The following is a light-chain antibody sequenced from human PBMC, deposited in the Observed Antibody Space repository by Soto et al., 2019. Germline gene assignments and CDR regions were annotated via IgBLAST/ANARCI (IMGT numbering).Light chain of an antibody. Sequence: QSALTQPASVSGSPGQSITISCTGTSGDIGGYNSVSWYQQHPGKAPKLLIYEVVKRPSGVSNRFSGSKSGNTASLTISGLQADDEADYYCSSYTSGSTYVFGTGTKLTVL. CDR1: SGDIGGYNS. V-gene: IGLV2-14*01. J-gene: IGLJ1*01. CDR2: EVV. CDR3: SSYTSGSTYV.